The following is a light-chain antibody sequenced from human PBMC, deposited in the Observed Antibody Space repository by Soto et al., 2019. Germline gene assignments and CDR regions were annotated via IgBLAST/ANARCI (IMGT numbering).Light chain of an antibody. V-gene: IGLV7-46*01. CDR3: LLSYSDGRL. CDR1: TGAVTSGHY. Sequence: QAVVTQEPSLTVSPGGTVTLTCGSSTGAVTSGHYPYWFQQKPGQAPRTLIYDTSNEHSWTPARFSGSLLGGKAALILSGAQPEDEADYYCLLSYSDGRLFGGGTKVTVL. CDR2: DTS. J-gene: IGLJ2*01.